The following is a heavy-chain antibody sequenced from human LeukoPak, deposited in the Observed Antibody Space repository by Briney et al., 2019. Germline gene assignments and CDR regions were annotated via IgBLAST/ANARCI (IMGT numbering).Heavy chain of an antibody. D-gene: IGHD5-18*01. V-gene: IGHV3-23*01. Sequence: GGSLRLSCAASGFTFSSYAMGWVRQAPGKGLEWVSAITASGGNTYYADSVKGRFTTSRDNSKNTLYLQVNSLRAEDTAVYYCAKGNGYSYGRYYFDYWGQGTLVTVSS. CDR3: AKGNGYSYGRYYFDY. CDR2: ITASGGNT. CDR1: GFTFSSYA. J-gene: IGHJ4*02.